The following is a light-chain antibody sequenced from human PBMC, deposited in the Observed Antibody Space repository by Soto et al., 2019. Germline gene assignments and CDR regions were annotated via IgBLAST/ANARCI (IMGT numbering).Light chain of an antibody. Sequence: EIVLTQSPGTPSLSPGERATLSCRASQSVSNNYLAWYQQQPGQAPRLLIYGASTRATAVPDRFSGSGSGTDFTLTITSLQSDDFAVYFCQQYSDWPITFGQGTRLEIK. V-gene: IGKV3-15*01. CDR2: GAS. CDR3: QQYSDWPIT. J-gene: IGKJ5*01. CDR1: QSVSNN.